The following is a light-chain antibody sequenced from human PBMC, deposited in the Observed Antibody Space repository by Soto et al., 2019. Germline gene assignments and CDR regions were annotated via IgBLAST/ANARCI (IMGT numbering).Light chain of an antibody. CDR2: EGS. CDR1: SSDVGSYNL. CDR3: CSYAGSSTHVV. V-gene: IGLV2-23*01. Sequence: QSVLTQPASVSGSPGQSITISCTGTSSDVGSYNLVSWYQQHPGKAPKLMIYEGSKRPSGVSNRFSGSKSGNTASLTISGRQAEEEADYYCCSYAGSSTHVVFGGGTKLTVL. J-gene: IGLJ2*01.